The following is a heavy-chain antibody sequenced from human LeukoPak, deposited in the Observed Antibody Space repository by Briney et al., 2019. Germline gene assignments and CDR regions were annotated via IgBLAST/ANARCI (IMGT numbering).Heavy chain of an antibody. D-gene: IGHD1-14*01. CDR2: IYHSGST. Sequence: SETLSLTCTVSGYSISSGYYWGWIRQPPGKGLEWIGSIYHSGSTYYNPSLKSRVTISVDTSKNQFSLKLSSVTAADTAVYYCARERRHRSSGVGDLAYYFDYWGQGTLVTVSS. CDR1: GYSISSGYY. J-gene: IGHJ4*02. CDR3: ARERRHRSSGVGDLAYYFDY. V-gene: IGHV4-38-2*02.